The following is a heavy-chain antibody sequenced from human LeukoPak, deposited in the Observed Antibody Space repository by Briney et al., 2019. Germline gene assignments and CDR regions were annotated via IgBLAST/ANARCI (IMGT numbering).Heavy chain of an antibody. V-gene: IGHV3-74*01. D-gene: IGHD6-6*01. CDR3: ARRYSSSHLDY. J-gene: IGHJ4*02. CDR1: GFTFSSYW. CDR2: INSDGSST. Sequence: GGSLRLSCAASGFTFSSYWMHRVRQAPGKGLVWVSRINSDGSSTSYADSVKGRFTISRDNAKNTLYLQVNSLRAEDTAVYYCARRYSSSHLDYWGQGTLVTVSS.